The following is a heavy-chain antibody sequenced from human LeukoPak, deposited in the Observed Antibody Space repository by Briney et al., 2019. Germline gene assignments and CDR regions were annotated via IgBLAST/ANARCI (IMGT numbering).Heavy chain of an antibody. Sequence: GGSLRLSCTTSGFTFRGYGMSWVRQAPGKGLEWVANIKQDGSKEYYAGSVKGRFTISRDSAKNSVSLEMNTLSPEDTAVYQCARDSGHDYVDVWGKGATVTVSS. CDR3: ARDSGHDYVDV. V-gene: IGHV3-7*01. CDR2: IKQDGSKE. CDR1: GFTFRGYG. J-gene: IGHJ6*03.